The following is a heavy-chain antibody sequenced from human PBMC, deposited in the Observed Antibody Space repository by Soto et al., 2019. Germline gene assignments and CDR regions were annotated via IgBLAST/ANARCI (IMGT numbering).Heavy chain of an antibody. V-gene: IGHV3-9*01. Sequence: EVQLVESGGGLVQPGRSLRLSCAASGFTFDDYAMHWVRQVPGKGLEWISGISWDSGTLGYADSVKVRFIISRDDAKKSLMLQMNSLRGEDAALYYCGQGRYPRMARPLEKWGQGTLVTVSS. D-gene: IGHD3-3*01. CDR2: ISWDSGTL. CDR1: GFTFDDYA. J-gene: IGHJ4*02. CDR3: GQGRYPRMARPLEK.